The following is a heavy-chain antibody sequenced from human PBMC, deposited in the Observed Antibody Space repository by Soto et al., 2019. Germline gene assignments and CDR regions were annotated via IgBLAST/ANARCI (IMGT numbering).Heavy chain of an antibody. V-gene: IGHV3-30-3*01. CDR1: GFTFSSYA. CDR2: ISYDGSNK. Sequence: QVQLVESGGGVVQPGRSLRLSCAASGFTFSSYAMHWVRQAPGKGLEWVAVISYDGSNKYYADSVKGRFTISRDNSKNTLYLQMNSLRAEDTAVYYCARMQWIQLWKREDHFDYWGQGTLVTVSS. D-gene: IGHD5-18*01. CDR3: ARMQWIQLWKREDHFDY. J-gene: IGHJ4*02.